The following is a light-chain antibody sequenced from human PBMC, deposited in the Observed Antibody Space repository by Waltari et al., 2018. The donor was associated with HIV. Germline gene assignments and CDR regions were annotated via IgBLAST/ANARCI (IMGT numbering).Light chain of an antibody. CDR2: WAS. V-gene: IGKV4-1*01. CDR1: RGLSYSSNKTFY. J-gene: IGKJ1*01. CDR3: QQYFSSPWT. Sequence: DIVMTQSPDSLAVSLGERASINCTSSRGLSYSSNKTFYLGWYQKESGQSPKLLTRWASIRASGVPDRFSGGGSGTHFTLTITNLQAEDVAVYYCQQYFSSPWTFGQGTTVEVK.